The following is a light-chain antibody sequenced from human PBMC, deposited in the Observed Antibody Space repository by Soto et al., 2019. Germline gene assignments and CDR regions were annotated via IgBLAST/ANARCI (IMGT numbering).Light chain of an antibody. CDR3: CSYANGYSWV. CDR1: SSDVGTYHL. V-gene: IGLV2-23*01. J-gene: IGLJ3*02. CDR2: EGN. Sequence: QSALTQPASVSGSPGQSITISCSGASSDVGTYHLVSWYRLHPGKAPQLIIYEGNKRPSGASDRLSGSTSANAASLTISGLQADDEAEYYCCSYANGYSWVFGEGTKVTVL.